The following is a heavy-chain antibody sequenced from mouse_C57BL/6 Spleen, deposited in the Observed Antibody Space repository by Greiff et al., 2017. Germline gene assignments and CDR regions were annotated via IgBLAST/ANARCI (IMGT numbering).Heavy chain of an antibody. J-gene: IGHJ4*01. CDR1: GYTFTSYW. D-gene: IGHD2-1*01. CDR2: IDPSDSDT. Sequence: QVQLQQPGAELVRPGSSVKLSCKASGYTFTSYWMHWVKQRPTQGLEWIGNIDPSDSDTHYNQKFKDKATLTVDKSSSTAYMQLSSLTSEDSAVYYCARGNPYYAMDYWGQGTSVTVSS. CDR3: ARGNPYYAMDY. V-gene: IGHV1-52*01.